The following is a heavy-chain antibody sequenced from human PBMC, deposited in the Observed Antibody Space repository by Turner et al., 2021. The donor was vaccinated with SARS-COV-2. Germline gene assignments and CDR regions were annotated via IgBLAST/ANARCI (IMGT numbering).Heavy chain of an antibody. V-gene: IGHV1-69*10. CDR3: AKIEAYDSSGYASDN. D-gene: IGHD3-22*01. CDR1: GATFGSYA. Sequence: VQLVQSGDEVENPGASVQVACTASGATFGSYAISWVRQAPGQGLGRVVGIIPYIGRANNTKKFQGRVTITSDKSTGKAKMELSRLRSGVTAVYYCAKIEAYDSSGYASDNWGQGTLVTVSS. CDR2: IIPYIGRA. J-gene: IGHJ4*02.